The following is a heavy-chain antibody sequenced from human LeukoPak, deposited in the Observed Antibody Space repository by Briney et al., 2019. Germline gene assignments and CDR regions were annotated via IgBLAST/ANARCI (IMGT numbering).Heavy chain of an antibody. Sequence: PGGSLRLSCAASGFTFSSYSMNWVRQAPGKGLKWVSSISRSSSYIYYADSVKGRFAISRDNAKNSLYLQMNSLRAEDTAVYYCARDRVGATGGWGQGTLVTVSS. D-gene: IGHD1-26*01. CDR3: ARDRVGATGG. CDR2: ISRSSSYI. CDR1: GFTFSSYS. V-gene: IGHV3-21*01. J-gene: IGHJ4*02.